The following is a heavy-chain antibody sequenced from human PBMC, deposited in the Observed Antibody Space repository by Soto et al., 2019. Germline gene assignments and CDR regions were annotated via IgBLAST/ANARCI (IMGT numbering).Heavy chain of an antibody. CDR1: GFTFSSYG. V-gene: IGHV3-30*18. CDR3: AKDSSVVAATFDY. J-gene: IGHJ4*02. CDR2: ISYDGSNK. D-gene: IGHD2-15*01. Sequence: GGSLRLSCAASGFTFSSYGMHWVRQAPGKGLEWVAVISYDGSNKYYADSVKGRFTISRDNSKNTLYLQMNSLRAEDTAVYYCAKDSSVVAATFDYWGQGTLVTVSS.